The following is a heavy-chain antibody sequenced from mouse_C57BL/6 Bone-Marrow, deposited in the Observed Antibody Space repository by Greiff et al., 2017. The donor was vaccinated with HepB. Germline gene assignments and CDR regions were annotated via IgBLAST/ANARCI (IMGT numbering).Heavy chain of an antibody. D-gene: IGHD1-1*01. CDR3: ARWVSITTVEGTYFDV. V-gene: IGHV14-3*01. J-gene: IGHJ1*03. Sequence: VHVKQSVAELVRPGASVKLSCTASGFNIKNTYMHWVKQRPEQGLEWIGRIDPANGNTKYAPKFQGKATITADTSSNTAYLQLSSLTSEDTAIYYCARWVSITTVEGTYFDVWGTGTTVTVSS. CDR2: IDPANGNT. CDR1: GFNIKNTY.